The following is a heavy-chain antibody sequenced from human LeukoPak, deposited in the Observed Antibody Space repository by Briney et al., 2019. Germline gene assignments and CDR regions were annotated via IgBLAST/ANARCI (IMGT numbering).Heavy chain of an antibody. Sequence: SETLSLTCAVSGGSITSGSYYWGWIRQPPGKGLEWIGSIYYSGSTYYNPSLKSRVTISVDTSKNQFSLKLSSVTAADTAVYYCARDSLYDSSAFDIWGQGTMVTVSS. CDR3: ARDSLYDSSAFDI. J-gene: IGHJ3*02. CDR1: GGSITSGSYY. V-gene: IGHV4-39*07. D-gene: IGHD3-22*01. CDR2: IYYSGST.